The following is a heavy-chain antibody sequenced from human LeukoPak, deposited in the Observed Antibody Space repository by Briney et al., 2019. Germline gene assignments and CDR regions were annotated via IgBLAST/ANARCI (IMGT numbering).Heavy chain of an antibody. CDR3: ARSDHLSIAAAGIFDY. V-gene: IGHV3-64*01. D-gene: IGHD6-13*01. Sequence: GGSLRLSCAASGFTFSSYAMHWVHQAPGKGLEYVSAISSNGGSTYYSNSVKGRFTISRDNSKNTLYLQMGSLRAEDMAVYYCARSDHLSIAAAGIFDYWGQGTLVTVSS. CDR2: ISSNGGST. CDR1: GFTFSSYA. J-gene: IGHJ4*02.